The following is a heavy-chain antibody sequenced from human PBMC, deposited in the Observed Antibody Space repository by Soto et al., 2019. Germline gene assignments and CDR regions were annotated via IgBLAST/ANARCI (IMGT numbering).Heavy chain of an antibody. V-gene: IGHV1-3*01. CDR3: ARGNITIFGVDPAAPYYYYYYMDV. CDR2: INAGNGNT. Sequence: ASVNVSCKASGYTFTSYAMHWVRQAPGQRLEWMGWINAGNGNTKYSQKFQGRVTITRDTSASTAYMELSSLRSEDTAVYYCARGNITIFGVDPAAPYYYYYYMDVWGKGTTVTVSS. D-gene: IGHD3-3*01. CDR1: GYTFTSYA. J-gene: IGHJ6*03.